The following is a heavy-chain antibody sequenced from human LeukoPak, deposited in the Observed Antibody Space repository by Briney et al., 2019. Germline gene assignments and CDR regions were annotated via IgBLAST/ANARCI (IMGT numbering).Heavy chain of an antibody. V-gene: IGHV3-21*04. J-gene: IGHJ6*03. CDR3: AKSDYYDSSGYRYYYNYMDV. Sequence: GGSLRLSCAASGFTFSSYSMNWVRQAPGKGLEWVSSISSSSSYIYYADSVKGRFTISRDNAKNSLYLQMNSLRAEDTAVYYCAKSDYYDSSGYRYYYNYMDVWGKGTTVTISS. D-gene: IGHD3-22*01. CDR1: GFTFSSYS. CDR2: ISSSSSYI.